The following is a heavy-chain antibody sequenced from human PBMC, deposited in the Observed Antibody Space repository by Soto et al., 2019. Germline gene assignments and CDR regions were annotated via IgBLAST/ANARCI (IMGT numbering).Heavy chain of an antibody. V-gene: IGHV1-18*04. CDR3: ARDATYSSSWNRYYYYGMDV. J-gene: IGHJ6*02. CDR1: GYTFTSYG. D-gene: IGHD6-13*01. Sequence: VQVSCKASGYTFTSYGISWVRQAPGQGLEWMGWISAYNGNTNYAQKLRGRVTMTTDTSTSTAYMELRSLRSDDTAVYYCARDATYSSSWNRYYYYGMDVWGQGTTVTVSS. CDR2: ISAYNGNT.